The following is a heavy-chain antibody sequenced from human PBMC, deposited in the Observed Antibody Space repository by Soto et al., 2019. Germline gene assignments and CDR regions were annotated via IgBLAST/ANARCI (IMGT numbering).Heavy chain of an antibody. V-gene: IGHV3-30*18. Sequence: QVQLVESGRGEVQPGRSLRLSCAASGFTFSSHGMHWVRQAPGKGMEWMAVISYDGSNKYYVDSVKGRFTISRDNSKNTLYLQMDSLRVEDTAVYHCSKDRVESGLGEVDYWGQGTLVTVFS. D-gene: IGHD3-16*01. J-gene: IGHJ4*02. CDR1: GFTFSSHG. CDR2: ISYDGSNK. CDR3: SKDRVESGLGEVDY.